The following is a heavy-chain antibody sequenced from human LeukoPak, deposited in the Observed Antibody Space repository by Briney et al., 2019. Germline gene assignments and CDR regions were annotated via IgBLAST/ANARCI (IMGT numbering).Heavy chain of an antibody. CDR3: AREGYGGNWGSFDY. CDR2: ISYDGSNK. J-gene: IGHJ4*02. CDR1: GFTFSTYA. Sequence: PGGSLRLSCAASGFTFSTYAMHWVRQAPGKGLEWVAFISYDGSNKNYADSVKGRFTISRDNSKNTLYLQMNSPRAEDTAVYHCAREGYGGNWGSFDYWGQGTLVTVSS. V-gene: IGHV3-30-3*01. D-gene: IGHD4-23*01.